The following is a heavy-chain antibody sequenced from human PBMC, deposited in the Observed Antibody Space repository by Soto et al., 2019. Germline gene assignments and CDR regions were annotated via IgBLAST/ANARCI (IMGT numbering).Heavy chain of an antibody. V-gene: IGHV1-69*04. CDR2: IIPILGIA. Sequence: SVKVSCKASGGTFSSYTISWVRQAPGQGLEWMGRIIPILGIANYAQKFQGRVTITADKSTSTAYMELSSLRSEDTAVYYCARDYYGSGSYYLDYYYYGMDVWG. CDR3: ARDYYGSGSYYLDYYYYGMDV. CDR1: GGTFSSYT. J-gene: IGHJ6*02. D-gene: IGHD3-10*01.